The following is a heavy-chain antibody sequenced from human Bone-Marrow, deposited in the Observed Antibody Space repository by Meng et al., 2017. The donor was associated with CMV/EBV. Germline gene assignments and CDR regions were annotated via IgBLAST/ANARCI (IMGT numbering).Heavy chain of an antibody. CDR2: IIPILDIE. CDR3: VLEVGFDN. Sequence: SVKVSCKASGGTFSSYTISWVRQAPGQGLEWMGRIIPILDIENYAQKFQGRVTITADKSTNTAYMELSSLTSEDTAVYFCVLEVGFDNWGQGKLVTVSS. CDR1: GGTFSSYT. J-gene: IGHJ4*02. V-gene: IGHV1-69*02. D-gene: IGHD2-15*01.